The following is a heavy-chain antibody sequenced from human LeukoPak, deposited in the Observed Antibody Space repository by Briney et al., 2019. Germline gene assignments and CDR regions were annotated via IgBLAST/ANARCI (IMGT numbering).Heavy chain of an antibody. J-gene: IGHJ5*02. CDR2: IFPGDSDA. CDR3: AKLLSSGSYSSHWFDP. CDR1: GYNFANYW. V-gene: IGHV5-51*01. Sequence: GESLKISCKGSGYNFANYWIGWVRQMPGKGLEWMGIIFPGDSDARYSPSFQGQVTISADESISTAYLQWSSLKASDTAMYYCAKLLSSGSYSSHWFDPWGQGTLVTVSS. D-gene: IGHD3-22*01.